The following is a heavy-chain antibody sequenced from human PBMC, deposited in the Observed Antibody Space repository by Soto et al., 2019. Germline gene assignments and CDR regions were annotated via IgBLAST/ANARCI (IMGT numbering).Heavy chain of an antibody. CDR3: ARAGQLGYCISTSCYYYFAL. CDR2: IYHSGST. D-gene: IGHD2-2*01. J-gene: IGHJ2*01. CDR1: GGSISSSNW. Sequence: QVQLQESGPGLVKPSGTLSLTCAVSGGSISSSNWWSWVRQPPGKGLEWIGEIYHSGSTNYNPSLKSRVTISVDKSQNQFPLKLSSVTAADTAVYYCARAGQLGYCISTSCYYYFALWGRGTLVTVSS. V-gene: IGHV4-4*02.